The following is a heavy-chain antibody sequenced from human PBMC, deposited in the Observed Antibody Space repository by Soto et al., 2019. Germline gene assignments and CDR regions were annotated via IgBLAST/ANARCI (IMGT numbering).Heavy chain of an antibody. Sequence: SETLSLTCTVSGGSVSSFHWIWIRQSPGKGLEWIGYVFYTGNTKYNPALKRRITISIDKSKKQFSLKLTSVGAADSGLYYCARSYSGTLYGYDLWGQGILVTVSS. CDR2: VFYTGNT. V-gene: IGHV4-59*02. CDR3: ARSYSGTLYGYDL. CDR1: GGSVSSFH. J-gene: IGHJ5*02. D-gene: IGHD1-26*01.